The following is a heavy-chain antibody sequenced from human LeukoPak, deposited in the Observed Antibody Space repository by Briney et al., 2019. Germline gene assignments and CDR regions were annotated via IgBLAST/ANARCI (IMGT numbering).Heavy chain of an antibody. CDR1: GFTFSSYA. D-gene: IGHD2-15*01. J-gene: IGHJ5*02. CDR2: ISYDGSNK. Sequence: PGGSLRLSCAASGFTFSSYAMHWVRQAPGKGLEWVAVISYDGSNKYHADSVKGRFTISRDNSKNTLYLQMNSLRAEDTAVYYCATSRYCSGGNCRRFVGWFDPWGQGTLVTVSS. V-gene: IGHV3-30-3*01. CDR3: ATSRYCSGGNCRRFVGWFDP.